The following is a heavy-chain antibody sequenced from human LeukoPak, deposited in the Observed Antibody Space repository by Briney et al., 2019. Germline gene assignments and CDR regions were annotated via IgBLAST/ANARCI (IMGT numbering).Heavy chain of an antibody. D-gene: IGHD1-1*01. CDR3: AREAGIRDYYYGMDV. CDR2: IYYSGST. J-gene: IGHJ6*02. CDR1: GGSISSDY. Sequence: SETLPLTCTVSGGSISSDYWSWIRQPPGKGLEWIGYIYYSGSTNYNPSLKSRVTISVDTSKTQFSLKLSSVTAAETAVYYCAREAGIRDYYYGMDVWGQGTTVTVSS. V-gene: IGHV4-59*01.